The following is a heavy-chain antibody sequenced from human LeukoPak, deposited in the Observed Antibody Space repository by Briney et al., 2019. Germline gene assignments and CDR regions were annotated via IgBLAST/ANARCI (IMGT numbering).Heavy chain of an antibody. J-gene: IGHJ6*03. V-gene: IGHV4-59*01. CDR3: ARTTEGGYTYNYFYYYYMDV. CDR2: IYYSGST. Sequence: PSETLSLTCTVSGGSINYYYWSWIRQPPGKGLEWIGYIYYSGSTNHNPSLKSRVTMSVDTSKNQFSLKLSSVTAADSAVYYCARTTEGGYTYNYFYYYYMDVWGKGTPVTISS. D-gene: IGHD5-18*01. CDR1: GGSINYYY.